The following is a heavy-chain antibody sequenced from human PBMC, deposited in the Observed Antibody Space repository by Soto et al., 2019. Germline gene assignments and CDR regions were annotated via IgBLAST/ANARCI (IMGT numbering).Heavy chain of an antibody. D-gene: IGHD4-17*01. J-gene: IGHJ4*02. CDR2: ISAYNGNT. V-gene: IGHV1-18*01. Sequence: ASVKVSCKASGYTFTSYGISWVRQAPGQGLEWMGWISAYNGNTNYAQKLQGRVTMTTDTSTSTAYMELRSLRYDDTAVYYCARRSIYGDYDYLDYWGQGTLVTFSS. CDR1: GYTFTSYG. CDR3: ARRSIYGDYDYLDY.